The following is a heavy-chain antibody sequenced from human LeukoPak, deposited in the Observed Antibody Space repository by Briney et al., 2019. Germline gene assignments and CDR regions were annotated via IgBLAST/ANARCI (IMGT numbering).Heavy chain of an antibody. J-gene: IGHJ4*02. Sequence: PSETLSLTCTVSGGSISSYYWSWIRQPAGKGLEWIGRIYTSGSTNYNPSHKSRVTMSVDTSKNQFSLRLSSVTAADTAVYYCARGGYCTGGVCYLDYWGQGTLVTVSS. CDR1: GGSISSYY. CDR2: IYTSGST. V-gene: IGHV4-4*07. CDR3: ARGGYCTGGVCYLDY. D-gene: IGHD2-8*02.